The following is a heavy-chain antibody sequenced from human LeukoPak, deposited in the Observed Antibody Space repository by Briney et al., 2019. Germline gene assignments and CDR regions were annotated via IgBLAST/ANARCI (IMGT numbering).Heavy chain of an antibody. J-gene: IGHJ4*02. CDR2: TYYRSKWYN. D-gene: IGHD2-15*01. CDR3: ARVSYDCSGGSCYSDRYFGY. V-gene: IGHV6-1*01. Sequence: SQTLSLTCAISGDSVSSNSAAWNWIRQSPSRGLEWLGRTYYRSKWYNDYAVSVKSRITINPDTSKNQFSLQLNSVTPEDTAVYYCARVSYDCSGGSCYSDRYFGYWGQGTLVTVSS. CDR1: GDSVSSNSAA.